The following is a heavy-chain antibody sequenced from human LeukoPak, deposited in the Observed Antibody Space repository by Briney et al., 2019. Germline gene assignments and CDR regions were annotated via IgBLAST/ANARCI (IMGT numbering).Heavy chain of an antibody. D-gene: IGHD3-10*01. CDR3: PRDYNFGSGTSALDV. CDR1: GYTFTSYD. CDR2: MNSVSGYT. Sequence: WASVKVSCKASGYTFTSYDINWLRQATGQGLEWMGYMNSVSGYTGYARKFQGRVTMTRDTSVSTAYMELNSLRSEDTAVYYCPRDYNFGSGTSALDVLGLGTLVTVSS. V-gene: IGHV1-8*01. J-gene: IGHJ3*01.